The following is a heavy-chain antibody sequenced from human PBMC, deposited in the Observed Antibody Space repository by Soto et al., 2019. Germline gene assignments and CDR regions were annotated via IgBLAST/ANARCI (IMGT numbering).Heavy chain of an antibody. V-gene: IGHV3-73*02. CDR3: AKDLLRGPSAAMDY. CDR1: GFTFSASA. Sequence: EVQLVESGGGLVQPGGSLELSCAASGFTFSASAMHWVRQASGKGLEWVGRIRSNGRTAYAASMQGRFTISRDDSKKTLFLQMNSLRVEDTARYYCAKDLLRGPSAAMDYWGQGTLVTVSS. D-gene: IGHD2-2*01. CDR2: IRSNGRT. J-gene: IGHJ4*02.